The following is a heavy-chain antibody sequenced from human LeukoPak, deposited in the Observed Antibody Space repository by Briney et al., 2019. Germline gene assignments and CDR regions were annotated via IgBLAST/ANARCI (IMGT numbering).Heavy chain of an antibody. V-gene: IGHV1-18*01. CDR1: GYTFTSYG. Sequence: ASVKVSCKASGYTFTSYGISWVRQAPGQGLEWMGWISAYNGNTNYAQKLQRRVTMTTDTSTSTAYMELRSLRSDDTAVYYCARVHSGGYSSSWYPDRGLIDYWGQGTLVTVSS. CDR2: ISAYNGNT. J-gene: IGHJ4*02. CDR3: ARVHSGGYSSSWYPDRGLIDY. D-gene: IGHD6-13*01.